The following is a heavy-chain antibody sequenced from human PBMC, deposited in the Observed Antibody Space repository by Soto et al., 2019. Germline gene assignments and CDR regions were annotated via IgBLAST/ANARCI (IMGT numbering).Heavy chain of an antibody. D-gene: IGHD3-3*01. CDR1: GFTFSSYA. CDR2: ISSNGGST. V-gene: IGHV3-64D*08. CDR3: ARGPDFWSGQGYFDY. Sequence: GGSLRLSCSASGFTFSSYAMHWVRQAPGKGLEYVSAISSNGGSTYYADSVKGRFTISRDNSKNTPYLQMSSLRAEDTAVYYCARGPDFWSGQGYFDYWGQGTLVTVSS. J-gene: IGHJ4*02.